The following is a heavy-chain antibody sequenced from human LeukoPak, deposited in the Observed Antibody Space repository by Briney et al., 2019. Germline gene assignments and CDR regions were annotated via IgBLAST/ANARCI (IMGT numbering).Heavy chain of an antibody. CDR2: INWNGGSI. J-gene: IGHJ5*02. CDR3: ARDREYTDYLHNWFDP. CDR1: GFRFDDYG. D-gene: IGHD4-11*01. Sequence: GGSLRLSCAASGFRFDDYGMSWVRQAPGKGLQWVSGINWNGGSIGYADSVKGRFTISRDNAKNSMYLQMNSLRAGDTAVYYCARDREYTDYLHNWFDPWGQGTLVTVSS. V-gene: IGHV3-20*04.